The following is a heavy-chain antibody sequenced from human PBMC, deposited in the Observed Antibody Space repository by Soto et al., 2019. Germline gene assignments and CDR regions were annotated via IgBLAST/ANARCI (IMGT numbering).Heavy chain of an antibody. Sequence: PGGSLRLSCASSGFTFSSYAMSWVRQAPGKGLEWVSAISGSGGSTYYADSVKGRFTISRDNSKNTLYLQMNSLRAEDTAVYYCARDDSGFSGSHYIDYLNYWGQGALVTVSS. D-gene: IGHD1-26*01. CDR3: ARDDSGFSGSHYIDYLNY. V-gene: IGHV3-23*01. CDR2: ISGSGGST. J-gene: IGHJ4*02. CDR1: GFTFSSYA.